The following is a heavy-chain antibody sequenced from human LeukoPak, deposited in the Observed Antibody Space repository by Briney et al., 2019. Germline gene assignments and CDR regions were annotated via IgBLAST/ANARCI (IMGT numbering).Heavy chain of an antibody. V-gene: IGHV7-4-1*02. D-gene: IGHD3-3*01. CDR2: INTNTGNP. CDR1: GYTFTSYA. CDR3: ARALDPYYDFWSGKHYYGMDV. J-gene: IGHJ6*02. Sequence: ASVKVSCKASGYTFTSYAMNWVRQAPGQGLEWMGWINTNTGNPTYAQGFTGRFVFSLDTSVSTAYLQISSLKAEDTAVYYCARALDPYYDFWSGKHYYGMDVWGQGTTVTVSS.